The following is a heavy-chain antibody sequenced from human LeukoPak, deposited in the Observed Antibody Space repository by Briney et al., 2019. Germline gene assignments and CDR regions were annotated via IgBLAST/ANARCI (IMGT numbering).Heavy chain of an antibody. CDR2: IYYNGNT. Sequence: SETLSLTCTVSGGSISSYYWSWIRQPPGKGLERIGYIYYNGNTNYNPSLKSRVTMSVDTSMNQFSLKLSSVAAADSAVYYCARGGFNSSTYYYDYFDYWGQGTLVTVSS. J-gene: IGHJ4*02. CDR1: GGSISSYY. CDR3: ARGGFNSSTYYYDYFDY. V-gene: IGHV4-59*01. D-gene: IGHD3-22*01.